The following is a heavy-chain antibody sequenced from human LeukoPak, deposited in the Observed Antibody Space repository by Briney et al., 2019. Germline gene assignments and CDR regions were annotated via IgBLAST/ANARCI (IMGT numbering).Heavy chain of an antibody. D-gene: IGHD1-20*01. Sequence: GESLKISCKGSGYSFTSYWIGWVRQMPGKGLEWMGIIYPGDSDTRYSPSFQGQVTISADKSISTAYLQWSSLKASDNCARVIAGTTGMAFDIWGQGTMVTVSS. J-gene: IGHJ3*02. CDR1: GYSFTSYW. V-gene: IGHV5-51*01. CDR2: IYPGDSDT. CDR3: AGTTGMAFDI.